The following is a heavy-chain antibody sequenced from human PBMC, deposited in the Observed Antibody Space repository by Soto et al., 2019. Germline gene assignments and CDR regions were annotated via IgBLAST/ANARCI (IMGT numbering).Heavy chain of an antibody. CDR3: ARSVAIAYHAMDA. CDR1: GVSISSYY. Sequence: QVQLQESGAGLVKPSETLSLTCTVSGVSISSYYWSWIRQSPGKGLEWIGCTQYSGSTNYNPSLKSRVTISVDTSKNQLSLRLCSVTAADTAVYYCARSVAIAYHAMDAWGQGTTVTVSS. J-gene: IGHJ6*02. CDR2: TQYSGST. D-gene: IGHD5-12*01. V-gene: IGHV4-59*08.